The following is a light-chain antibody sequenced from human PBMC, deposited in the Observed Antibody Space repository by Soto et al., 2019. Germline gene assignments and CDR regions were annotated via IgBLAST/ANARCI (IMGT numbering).Light chain of an antibody. CDR1: SSNIGAGYG. J-gene: IGLJ1*01. V-gene: IGLV1-40*01. CDR2: GNG. Sequence: QSVLTQPPSVSGAPGQRVTISCTGSSSNIGAGYGVHWYQQLPGTAPKLLIYGNGNRPSGVPDRFSGSKSGTSASLAITGLQAEDEADYYCQSYDSSLSGYVFGTGTKVTVL. CDR3: QSYDSSLSGYV.